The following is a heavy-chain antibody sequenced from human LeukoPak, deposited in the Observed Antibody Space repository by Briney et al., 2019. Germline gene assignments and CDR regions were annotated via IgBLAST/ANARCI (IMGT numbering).Heavy chain of an antibody. CDR1: GFTFSSYS. Sequence: PGGSLRLSCAASGFTFSSYSMNWVRQAPGKGLEWVSSISSSSSYIYYADSVKGRFTISRDNSKNTLYLQMNSLRAEDTAVYYCATTTYYDFWSGYYTGTKYYFDYWGQGTLVTVSS. CDR3: ATTTYYDFWSGYYTGTKYYFDY. D-gene: IGHD3-3*01. V-gene: IGHV3-21*01. CDR2: ISSSSSYI. J-gene: IGHJ4*02.